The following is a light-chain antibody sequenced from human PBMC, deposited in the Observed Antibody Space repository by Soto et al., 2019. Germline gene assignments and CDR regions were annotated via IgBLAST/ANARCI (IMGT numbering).Light chain of an antibody. CDR3: QQRGDGPPIT. J-gene: IGKJ5*01. CDR2: NAS. Sequence: EIVFTQSPGTLSLSPGERAILSCRVSQSVSTFLAWFQQKPGQPPRLLIYNASNRTTGIPARFSGSGSGTDFTLTISSLEPEDFAVYYCQQRGDGPPITFGQGTRLEIK. V-gene: IGKV3-11*01. CDR1: QSVSTF.